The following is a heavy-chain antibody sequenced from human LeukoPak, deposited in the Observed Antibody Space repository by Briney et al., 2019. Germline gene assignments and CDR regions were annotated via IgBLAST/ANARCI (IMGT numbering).Heavy chain of an antibody. CDR2: ISYDGSNK. CDR3: ARAFLYCSGGSCSYYFDY. D-gene: IGHD2-15*01. V-gene: IGHV3-30*03. J-gene: IGHJ4*02. Sequence: GGSLRLSCAASGFTFSSYGMHWVRQAPGKGLEWVAVISYDGSNKYYADSVKGRFTISRDNSKNTLYLQMNSLRAEDTAVYYCARAFLYCSGGSCSYYFDYWGQGTLVTVSS. CDR1: GFTFSSYG.